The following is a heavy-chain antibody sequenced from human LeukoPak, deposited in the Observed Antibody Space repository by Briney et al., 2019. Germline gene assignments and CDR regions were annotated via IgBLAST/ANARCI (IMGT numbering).Heavy chain of an antibody. CDR1: GDSLFTNGVA. V-gene: IGHV6-1*01. J-gene: IGHJ4*02. Sequence: SQTLSLACDISGDSLFTNGVAWNWIRQSPSRGLEWLGRTYYRSKWSFEYGVSVKSRISINADTSKNQFSLQLSSVTPEDTAVYYCARGKYSSFDNWGQGTLVTASS. CDR3: ARGKYSSFDN. D-gene: IGHD6-13*01. CDR2: TYYRSKWSF.